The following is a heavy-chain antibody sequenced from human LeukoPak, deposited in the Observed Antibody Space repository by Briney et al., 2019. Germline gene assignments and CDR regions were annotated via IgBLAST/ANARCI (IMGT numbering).Heavy chain of an antibody. Sequence: ASVNVSCKASGGTFSSYAISWVRQAPGQGLEWMGGIIPIFGTANYAQKFQGRVTITADESTSTAYMELSSLRSEDTAVYYCARATMVRGFDPWGQGTLVTVSS. J-gene: IGHJ5*02. D-gene: IGHD3-10*01. CDR3: ARATMVRGFDP. CDR1: GGTFSSYA. V-gene: IGHV1-69*01. CDR2: IIPIFGTA.